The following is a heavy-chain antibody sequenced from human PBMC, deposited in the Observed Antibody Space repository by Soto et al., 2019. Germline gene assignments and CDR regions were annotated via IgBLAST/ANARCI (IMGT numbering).Heavy chain of an antibody. D-gene: IGHD6-19*01. CDR3: ARHIAVSGTRGFDY. J-gene: IGHJ4*02. Sequence: QVQLQESGPGLMQPSGTLSLTCAVSGGSISDNWWSWVRQPPGKGLEWIGEIYHTGNRHYNPSREGRVTISVDKSKNRFSLNLNSVTAADTAVYYCARHIAVSGTRGFDYWGQGILVTVSS. V-gene: IGHV4-4*02. CDR1: GGSISDNW. CDR2: IYHTGNR.